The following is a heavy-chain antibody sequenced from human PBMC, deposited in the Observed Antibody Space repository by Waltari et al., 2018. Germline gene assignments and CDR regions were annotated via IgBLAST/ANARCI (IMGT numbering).Heavy chain of an antibody. V-gene: IGHV4-59*01. CDR1: GGSISSYY. J-gene: IGHJ4*02. Sequence: QVQLQESGPGLVKPSETLSLTCTVSGGSISSYYWSWIRQPPGKGLEWIGYIYYSGSTNYNPSLKSRVTISVDTSKNQFSLKLSSVTAADTAVYYCARGSDFWSGYYDWGQGTLVTVSS. CDR3: ARGSDFWSGYYD. CDR2: IYYSGST. D-gene: IGHD3-3*01.